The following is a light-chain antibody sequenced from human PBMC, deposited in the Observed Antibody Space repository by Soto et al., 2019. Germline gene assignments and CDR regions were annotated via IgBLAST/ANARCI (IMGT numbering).Light chain of an antibody. J-gene: IGKJ5*01. Sequence: QITQSPSTLSASVGARGTITCRATQSISSWLAWYQQKQGKAPNLLIYDVSSLESGVSSRFSGSGSGTELTITISSLQADDGDPYYGQQSYSTPITFGQGTRLEIK. CDR1: QSISSW. V-gene: IGKV1-5*01. CDR2: DVS. CDR3: QQSYSTPIT.